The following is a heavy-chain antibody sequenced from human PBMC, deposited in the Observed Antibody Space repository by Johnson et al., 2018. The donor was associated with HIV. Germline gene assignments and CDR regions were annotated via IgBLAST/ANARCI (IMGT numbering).Heavy chain of an antibody. D-gene: IGHD2-15*01. J-gene: IGHJ3*02. CDR2: ISNSGRTI. CDR3: ARSKDCSGGSCPDAFDI. V-gene: IGHV3-11*04. CDR1: GFTFSDYY. Sequence: QVQLVESGGGLVQPGGSLRLSCVASGFTFSDYYMSWVRQAPGQGLEWVSYISNSGRTIYSVDAVQGRFPISRDNAKNSLYVQMNSLRVEDTAVYYCARSKDCSGGSCPDAFDIWGQGTMVIVSS.